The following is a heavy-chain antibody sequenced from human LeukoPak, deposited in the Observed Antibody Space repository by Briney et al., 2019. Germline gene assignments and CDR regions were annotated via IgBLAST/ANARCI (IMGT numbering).Heavy chain of an antibody. CDR1: GGSISSGGYS. Sequence: PSETLSLTCAVSGGSISSGGYSWSWIRQPPGKGLEWIGYIYYSGSTYYNPSLKSRVTISVDTSKNQFSLKLSSVTAADTAVYYCARLPDYGDYLFDYWGQGTLVTVSS. D-gene: IGHD4-17*01. V-gene: IGHV4-30-4*07. CDR2: IYYSGST. J-gene: IGHJ4*02. CDR3: ARLPDYGDYLFDY.